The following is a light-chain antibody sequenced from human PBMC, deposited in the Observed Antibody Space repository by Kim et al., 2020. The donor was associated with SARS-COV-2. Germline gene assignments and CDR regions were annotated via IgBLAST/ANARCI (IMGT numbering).Light chain of an antibody. V-gene: IGLV1-36*01. Sequence: QSVLTQPPSVSEAPRQRVTISCSGSSSNIGNNAVNWYQQLPGKAPKLLIYYDDLLPSGVSDRFSGSKSGTSASLAISGLQSEDEADYYCAAWDDRLNGPLFGGGTKLTVL. CDR1: SSNIGNNA. CDR3: AAWDDRLNGPL. CDR2: YDD. J-gene: IGLJ3*02.